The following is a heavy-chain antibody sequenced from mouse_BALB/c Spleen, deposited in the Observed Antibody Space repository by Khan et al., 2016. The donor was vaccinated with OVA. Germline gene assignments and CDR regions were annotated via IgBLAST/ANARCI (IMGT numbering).Heavy chain of an antibody. CDR1: GYSITSDYA. CDR3: ARSVTITTVVATDCDY. Sequence: EVELVESGPGLVKPSQSLSLTCTVTGYSITSDYAWNWIRQFPGNKLEWMGYISYSGRTSYNPSLNSRISTTRDTSKNQFFLQLNSVTTEDTATYYCARSVTITTVVATDCDYWGQGTTLTVSS. V-gene: IGHV3-2*02. D-gene: IGHD1-1*01. CDR2: ISYSGRT. J-gene: IGHJ2*01.